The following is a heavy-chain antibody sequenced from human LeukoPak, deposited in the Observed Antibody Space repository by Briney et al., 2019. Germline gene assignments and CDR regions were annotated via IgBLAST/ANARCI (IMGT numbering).Heavy chain of an antibody. CDR1: GFTFSSYG. Sequence: PGGSLRLSCAASGFTFSSYGMPWVRQAPGKGLEWVAVISYDGSNKYYADSVKGRFTISRDNSKNTLYLQMNSLRAEDTAVYYCAKDWLSSALDYWGQGTLVTVSS. CDR2: ISYDGSNK. J-gene: IGHJ4*02. V-gene: IGHV3-30*18. CDR3: AKDWLSSALDY. D-gene: IGHD6-19*01.